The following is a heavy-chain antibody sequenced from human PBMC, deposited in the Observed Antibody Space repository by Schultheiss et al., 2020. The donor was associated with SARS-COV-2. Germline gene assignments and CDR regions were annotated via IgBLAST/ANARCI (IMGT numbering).Heavy chain of an antibody. D-gene: IGHD4-23*01. CDR3: ARDSEGAYGGDSLGLDY. J-gene: IGHJ4*02. V-gene: IGHV1-24*01. Sequence: ASVKVSCKVSGHTRTESSMHWVRQAPGKGLEWMGGFDPEDAVTIYSQKFQGRVIMTEDTATVTAYMELSSLRSEDTAVYYCARDSEGAYGGDSLGLDYWGQGTLVTVSS. CDR1: GHTRTESS. CDR2: FDPEDAVT.